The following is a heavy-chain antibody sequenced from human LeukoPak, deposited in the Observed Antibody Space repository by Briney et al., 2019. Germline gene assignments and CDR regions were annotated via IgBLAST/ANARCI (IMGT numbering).Heavy chain of an antibody. V-gene: IGHV1-18*01. Sequence: ASVKVSCKASGYTLTSYGISWVRQAPGQGLEWMGWISAYNGNTNYAQKLQGRVTMTTDTSTSTAYMELRSLRSDDTAVYYCARDGVAARPNTYYYYGMDVWGQGTTVTVSS. CDR1: GYTLTSYG. CDR3: ARDGVAARPNTYYYYGMDV. D-gene: IGHD6-6*01. CDR2: ISAYNGNT. J-gene: IGHJ6*02.